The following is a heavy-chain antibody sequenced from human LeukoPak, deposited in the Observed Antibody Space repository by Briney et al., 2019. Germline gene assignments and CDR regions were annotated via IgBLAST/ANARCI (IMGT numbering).Heavy chain of an antibody. CDR2: TSYDGSNI. CDR3: ASTYSSGWSKPFDY. D-gene: IGHD6-19*01. J-gene: IGHJ4*02. Sequence: PGGSLRLSCAAYGFTFSNYTMHWVRQAPGKGLEWVAVTSYDGSNIYYADSVKGRFTISRGNSKNTLYLQMNSLRAGDTAVYYCASTYSSGWSKPFDYWGQGTLVTVSS. V-gene: IGHV3-30*01. CDR1: GFTFSNYT.